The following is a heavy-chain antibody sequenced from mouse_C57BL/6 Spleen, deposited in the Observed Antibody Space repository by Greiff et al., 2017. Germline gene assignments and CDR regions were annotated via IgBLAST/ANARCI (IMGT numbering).Heavy chain of an antibody. D-gene: IGHD1-1*02. CDR3: ASHEDGWNRVYFDY. CDR1: GYTFTEYT. V-gene: IGHV1-62-2*01. J-gene: IGHJ2*01. CDR2: FYPGGGSI. Sequence: VQLQQSGAELVKPGASVKLSCKASGYTFTEYTIPWVKQRSGQGLEWIGWFYPGGGSIKYKEKFKDKATLTADKYSSKLYMELNRWQSEDDAVYFCASHEDGWNRVYFDYWGQGTTLTVSS.